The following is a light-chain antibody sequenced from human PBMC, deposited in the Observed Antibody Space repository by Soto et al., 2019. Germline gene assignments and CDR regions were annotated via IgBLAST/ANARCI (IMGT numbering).Light chain of an antibody. CDR2: DAS. CDR3: QHLFSYPLLT. CDR1: QGISRY. Sequence: DIQLTQSPSFLSASVGDRVTITCRASQGISRYLGWYQQKPGKATKLLIYDASTLQSGVPSRFSGSGSGTEFTLTIRSLQPEDFASYYCQHLFSYPLLTFGPGTKVDIK. V-gene: IGKV1-9*01. J-gene: IGKJ3*01.